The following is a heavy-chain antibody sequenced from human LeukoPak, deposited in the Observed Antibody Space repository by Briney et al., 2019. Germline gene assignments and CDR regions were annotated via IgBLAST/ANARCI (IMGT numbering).Heavy chain of an antibody. V-gene: IGHV4-59*01. CDR3: ARSDYHNSGSHTVFDAFDI. D-gene: IGHD3-10*01. CDR2: IDDSGNT. J-gene: IGHJ3*02. CDR1: GFTFSSYW. Sequence: NPGGSLRLSCAASGFTFSSYWMNWARQAPGKGLEWIGYIDDSGNTNYNPSLKSQVTISVDKSKNQFSLKLSFVTAADTAMYYCARSDYHNSGSHTVFDAFDIWGQGTRVTVSS.